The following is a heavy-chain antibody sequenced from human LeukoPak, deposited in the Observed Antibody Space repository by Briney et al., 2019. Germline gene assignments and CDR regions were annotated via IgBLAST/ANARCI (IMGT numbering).Heavy chain of an antibody. CDR2: INAGNGNT. Sequence: ASVKVSCKASGYTFTSYAMHWVRQAPGQRLEWMGWINAGNGNTKYSQKFQGRVTITRDTSASTAYMELSSLRSEDTAVCYCARDLRSIAVAGTGPLGYWGQGTLVTVSS. CDR3: ARDLRSIAVAGTGPLGY. D-gene: IGHD6-19*01. V-gene: IGHV1-3*01. J-gene: IGHJ4*02. CDR1: GYTFTSYA.